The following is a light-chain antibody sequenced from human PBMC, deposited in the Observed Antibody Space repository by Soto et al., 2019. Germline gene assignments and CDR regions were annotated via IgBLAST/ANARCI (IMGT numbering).Light chain of an antibody. CDR2: DVD. CDR1: SRDVGAYIF. CDR3: VSFAGGTYV. Sequence: QSALTQPPSASGSPGQSVTISCTGTSRDVGAYIFVSWYQQHPGKGPKLMIYDVDRRPPGVPDRFFGSKSGNTASLTVSGLQAEDEADYYCVSFAGGTYVFGNGTKVTVL. V-gene: IGLV2-8*01. J-gene: IGLJ1*01.